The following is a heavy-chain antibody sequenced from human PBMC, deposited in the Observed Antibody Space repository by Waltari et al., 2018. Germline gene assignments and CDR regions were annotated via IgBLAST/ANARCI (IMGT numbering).Heavy chain of an antibody. D-gene: IGHD1-26*01. J-gene: IGHJ2*01. CDR1: GFTVSSNY. Sequence: EVQLVESGGGLIQPGGSLRLSCAASGFTVSSNYMSWVRQAPGKGLEWVSVIYSGGSTYYADSLKGRCSISRDNSKNTLYLQMNSLRAEDTAVYYCARRSGSYSGDWYFDLWGRGTLVTVSS. V-gene: IGHV3-53*01. CDR2: IYSGGST. CDR3: ARRSGSYSGDWYFDL.